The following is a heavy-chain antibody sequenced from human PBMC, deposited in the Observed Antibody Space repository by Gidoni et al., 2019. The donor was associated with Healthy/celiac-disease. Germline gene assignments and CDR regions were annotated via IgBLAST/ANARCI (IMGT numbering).Heavy chain of an antibody. CDR2: INHSGST. CDR1: GGSFSGYY. D-gene: IGHD6-6*01. V-gene: IGHV4-34*01. CDR3: ARDGSSLYFDY. Sequence: QVQLQQWGAGLLKPSETLSLTCAVYGGSFSGYYWSWIRQPPGKGLEWIGEINHSGSTNYNPSLKSRVTISVDTSKNQFSLNLSSVTAADTAVYYCARDGSSLYFDYWGQGTLVTVSS. J-gene: IGHJ4*02.